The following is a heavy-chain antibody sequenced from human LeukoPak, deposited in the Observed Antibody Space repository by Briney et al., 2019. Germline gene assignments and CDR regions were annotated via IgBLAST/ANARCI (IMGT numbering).Heavy chain of an antibody. V-gene: IGHV1-18*01. CDR3: AXXYDYVWGSYRAYYYYMDV. D-gene: IGHD3-16*02. CDR1: GYIFTSYG. Sequence: ASVKVSCKASGYIFTSYGISWVRQAPGQGLEWMGWISVYNGNTNYAQKFQGRVTMTTDTSTNTAYMELRSLRSDDTAVYYCAXXYDYVWGSYRAYYYYMDVWGKGTTVTI. J-gene: IGHJ6*03. CDR2: ISVYNGNT.